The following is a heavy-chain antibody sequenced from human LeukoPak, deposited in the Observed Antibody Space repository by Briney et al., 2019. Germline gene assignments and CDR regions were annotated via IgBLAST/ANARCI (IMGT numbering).Heavy chain of an antibody. CDR3: ARDRYCSSTSCYAAGWFDP. CDR1: GYTFTGYY. Sequence: ASVKVSCKASGYTFTGYYMHWVRQAPGQGLEWMGWINPNSGGTNYAQKFQGRVTTTRDTSISTAYMELSRLRSDDTAVYYCARDRYCSSTSCYAAGWFDPWGQGTLVTVSS. CDR2: INPNSGGT. J-gene: IGHJ5*02. D-gene: IGHD2-2*01. V-gene: IGHV1-2*02.